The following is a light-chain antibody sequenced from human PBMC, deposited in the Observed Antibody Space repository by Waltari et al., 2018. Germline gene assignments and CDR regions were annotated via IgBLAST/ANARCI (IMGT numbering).Light chain of an antibody. CDR3: QQYTDWPPTWT. Sequence: EIVMTQSPDTLSVSPGGRATLSCSASESVSSNLAGYQQKPGQAPRLLILGASTRATGIPARFSGSGSGTEFTLTISSLQSEDLAIYYCQQYTDWPPTWTFGQGTKVEI. CDR2: GAS. J-gene: IGKJ1*01. CDR1: ESVSSN. V-gene: IGKV3-15*01.